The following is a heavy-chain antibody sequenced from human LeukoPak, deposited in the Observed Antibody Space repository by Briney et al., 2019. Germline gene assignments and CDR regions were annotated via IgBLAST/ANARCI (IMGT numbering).Heavy chain of an antibody. CDR1: GFTFSSYS. D-gene: IGHD6-19*01. V-gene: IGHV3-21*01. J-gene: IGHJ4*02. Sequence: GGSLRLSCAASGFTFSSYSMNWVRQAPGKGLEWVSSISSSSSYIYYADSVKGRFTISRDNAKNSLYLQMNSLRAEDTAVYYCARAGFVQWLVHFDYWGQGTLVTVSS. CDR3: ARAGFVQWLVHFDY. CDR2: ISSSSSYI.